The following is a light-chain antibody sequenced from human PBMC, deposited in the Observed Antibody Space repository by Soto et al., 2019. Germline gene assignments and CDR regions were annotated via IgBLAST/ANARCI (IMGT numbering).Light chain of an antibody. J-gene: IGKJ2*01. CDR2: DAS. Sequence: EIVLTQSPATLSLSPGERATLSCRASQSVSSYLAWYQQKPGQAPRLLIYDASNRATGLPARFSGSGSGTDFTLTISSLEPEDFAVYHCQQRSNWPPVYTFGQGTKLEIK. V-gene: IGKV3-11*01. CDR3: QQRSNWPPVYT. CDR1: QSVSSY.